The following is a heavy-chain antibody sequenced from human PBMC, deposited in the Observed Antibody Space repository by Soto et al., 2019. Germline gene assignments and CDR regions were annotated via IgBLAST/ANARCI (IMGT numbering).Heavy chain of an antibody. Sequence: PSETLSLTCTFSGCSITNYYWSWIRQPPGKGLELIGYIYYSGSTTYNPSLQSRVTISVDTSKKQFSLKLSSVTAADTAVYYCARGLAADDSWGQGTLVTVSS. CDR1: GCSITNYY. V-gene: IGHV4-59*01. D-gene: IGHD3-22*01. CDR2: IYYSGST. CDR3: ARGLAADDS. J-gene: IGHJ5*01.